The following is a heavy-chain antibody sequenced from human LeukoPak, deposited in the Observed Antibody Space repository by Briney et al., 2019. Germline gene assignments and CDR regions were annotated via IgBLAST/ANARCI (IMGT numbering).Heavy chain of an antibody. CDR3: ATDRSVAGP. V-gene: IGHV4-4*02. J-gene: IGHJ5*02. D-gene: IGHD6-19*01. Sequence: SGTLSLTCVVSGCTISNTNWWTWVRQPPGKGLEWIGEVNLQGSTNYNPSLKSRVTISVDTSKNQFSLKLSSVTAADTAVYYCATDRSVAGPWGQGTLVTVSS. CDR2: VNLQGST. CDR1: GCTISNTNW.